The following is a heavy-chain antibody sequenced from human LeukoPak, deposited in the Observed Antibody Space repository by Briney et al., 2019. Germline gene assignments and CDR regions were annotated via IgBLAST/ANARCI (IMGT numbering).Heavy chain of an antibody. CDR2: MNPNSGNT. V-gene: IGHV1-8*01. D-gene: IGHD3-22*01. J-gene: IGHJ5*02. CDR1: GYTFTSYD. CDR3: ARGVYYYDSSGYYYSPTGWFDP. Sequence: GASVKVSCKASGYTFTSYDINWVRQATGQGLEWMGWMNPNSGNTGYAQKFQGRVTMTRDTSTSTVYMELSSLRSEDTAVYYCARGVYYYDSSGYYYSPTGWFDPWGQGTLVTVSS.